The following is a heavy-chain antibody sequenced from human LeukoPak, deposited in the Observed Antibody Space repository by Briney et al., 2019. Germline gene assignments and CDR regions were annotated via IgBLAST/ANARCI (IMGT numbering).Heavy chain of an antibody. CDR2: IYYSGST. CDR1: GGSIISNNNY. D-gene: IGHD1-1*01. CDR3: ARDMGWNGLVDS. J-gene: IGHJ4*02. Sequence: SETLALTCTVSGGSIISNNNYWGWIRQPPGKGLEWIGSIYYSGSTYYNPSLNSRIAISVDTSENQFSLKLSSVTAPDTAVYYCARDMGWNGLVDSWGQGTLVTVSS. V-gene: IGHV4-39*02.